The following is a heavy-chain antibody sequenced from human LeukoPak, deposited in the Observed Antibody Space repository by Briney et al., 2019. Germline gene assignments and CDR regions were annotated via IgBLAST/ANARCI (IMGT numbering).Heavy chain of an antibody. CDR2: IYYSGST. Sequence: SETLSLTCTVSGGSISSYYWSWSRQPPGKGLERIGYIYYSGSTHYNPSLKSRVTISVDTSKNQFSLKLSSVTAADTAVYYCARFDSSGYYLTLGRRTDAFDIWGQGTMVTVSS. V-gene: IGHV4-59*01. CDR3: ARFDSSGYYLTLGRRTDAFDI. D-gene: IGHD3-22*01. CDR1: GGSISSYY. J-gene: IGHJ3*02.